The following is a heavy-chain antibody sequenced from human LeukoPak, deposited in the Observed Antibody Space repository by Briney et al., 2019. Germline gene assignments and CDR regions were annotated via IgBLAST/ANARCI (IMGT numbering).Heavy chain of an antibody. V-gene: IGHV3-48*01. Sequence: GGSLRLSCAASGFTFSSYSMNWVRQAPGKGLEWVSYISSSSSTIYYADSVKGRFTISRDNAKTSLYLQMNSMRAEDPAVYYCARCDDYVWGSYRCGGFDYWGQGTLVTVSS. J-gene: IGHJ4*02. CDR3: ARCDDYVWGSYRCGGFDY. CDR1: GFTFSSYS. D-gene: IGHD3-16*02. CDR2: ISSSSSTI.